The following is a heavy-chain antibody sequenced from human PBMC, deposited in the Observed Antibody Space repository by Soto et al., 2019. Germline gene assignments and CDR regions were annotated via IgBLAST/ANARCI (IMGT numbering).Heavy chain of an antibody. CDR2: ISGDGNDK. D-gene: IGHD1-26*01. V-gene: IGHV3-30*03. Sequence: QVQLVESGGGVVQPGRSLRLSCAASGFIFRNFGMHWVRRAPGKGLEWVAVISGDGNDKYYPDSMKGRFTISSDNFNNTLYLQLNSLRPEDTAVYHCVQGASTAHQPLDSWGQGVLVTVSS. CDR3: VQGASTAHQPLDS. J-gene: IGHJ4*02. CDR1: GFIFRNFG.